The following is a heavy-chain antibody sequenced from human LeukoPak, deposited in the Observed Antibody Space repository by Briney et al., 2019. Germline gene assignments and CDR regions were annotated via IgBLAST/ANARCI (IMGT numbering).Heavy chain of an antibody. J-gene: IGHJ5*02. D-gene: IGHD1-1*01. V-gene: IGHV1-69*13. CDR3: AREARPNGYNWFDP. CDR1: GGIFSNYA. Sequence: SVKVSCKASGGIFSNYAISWVRQAPGQGLEWMGGIIPIFGTANYAEKFRGRVTITADETTSTAYMELSSLRSEDTAVYYCAREARPNGYNWFDPWGQGTLVTVSS. CDR2: IIPIFGTA.